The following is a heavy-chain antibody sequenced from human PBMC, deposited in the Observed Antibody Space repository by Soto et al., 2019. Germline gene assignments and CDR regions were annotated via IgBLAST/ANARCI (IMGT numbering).Heavy chain of an antibody. CDR1: GYALTELS. V-gene: IGHV1-24*01. CDR2: FDPEDGET. D-gene: IGHD2-8*01. Sequence: SVKVSCKICGYALTELSRRCLRRAPGKGLEWMGGFDPEDGETIYAQKFQGRVTMTEDTSTDTAYMELSSLRSEDTAVYYCAPGLGAPHPLVPTRNPWGQGRLATVSS. CDR3: APGLGAPHPLVPTRNP. J-gene: IGHJ5*02.